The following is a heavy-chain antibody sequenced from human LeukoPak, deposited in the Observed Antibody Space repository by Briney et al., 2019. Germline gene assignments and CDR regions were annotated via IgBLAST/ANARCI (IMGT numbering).Heavy chain of an antibody. V-gene: IGHV3-74*01. Sequence: PGGSLRLSCAASGFTFSSHAMHWVRQAPGKGPVWVSRINTDGNITTYADSVKGRFTISRDSAKNALYLQMNSLRAEDTAVYYCTRELSGSSSRHFDYWGQGTLVTVSS. CDR3: TRELSGSSSRHFDY. CDR1: GFTFSSHA. CDR2: INTDGNIT. D-gene: IGHD6-13*01. J-gene: IGHJ4*02.